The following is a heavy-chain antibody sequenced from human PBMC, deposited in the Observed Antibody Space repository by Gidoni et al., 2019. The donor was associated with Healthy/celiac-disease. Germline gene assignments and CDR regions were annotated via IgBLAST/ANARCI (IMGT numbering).Heavy chain of an antibody. V-gene: IGHV4-39*01. D-gene: IGHD6-19*01. J-gene: IGHJ4*02. Sequence: QLQLQESGPGLVKPSETLSLTCTVSGGSISSSSYYWGWIRQPPGKGLAWIGSIYYSGSTYYNPSLKSRVTISVDTSKNQFSLKLSSVTAADTAVYYCARLGGAVAGRVFDYWGQGTLVTVSS. CDR2: IYYSGST. CDR3: ARLGGAVAGRVFDY. CDR1: GGSISSSSYY.